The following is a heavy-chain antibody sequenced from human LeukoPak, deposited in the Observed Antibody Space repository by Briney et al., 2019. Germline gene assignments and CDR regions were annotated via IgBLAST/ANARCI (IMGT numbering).Heavy chain of an antibody. V-gene: IGHV5-51*01. Sequence: GASLKISCEGSGYSFTCYWIGWVRQMPGKGVEWVGIIYPVGFANRYSPSFTGQITISAYTSISSAYLQWISLKASDTDMYYCARRLRGSSWYFDYWGQGTLVTVSS. CDR1: GYSFTCYW. CDR3: ARRLRGSSWYFDY. J-gene: IGHJ4*02. CDR2: IYPVGFAN. D-gene: IGHD6-13*01.